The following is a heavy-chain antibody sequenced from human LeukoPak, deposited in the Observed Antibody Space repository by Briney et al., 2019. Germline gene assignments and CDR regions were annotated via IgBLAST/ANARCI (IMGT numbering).Heavy chain of an antibody. D-gene: IGHD6-6*01. CDR2: ISYDGSNK. J-gene: IGHJ4*02. V-gene: IGHV3-30*18. Sequence: GGSLRLSCAASGFTFSSYGMHWVRQAPGKGLEWVAVISYDGSNKYYADSVKGRFAISRDNSKNTLYLQMNSLRAEDTAVYYCAKSSSFDYWGQGTLVTVSS. CDR1: GFTFSSYG. CDR3: AKSSSFDY.